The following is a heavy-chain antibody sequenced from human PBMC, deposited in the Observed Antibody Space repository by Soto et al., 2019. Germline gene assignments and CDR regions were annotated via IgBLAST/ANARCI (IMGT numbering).Heavy chain of an antibody. D-gene: IGHD6-6*01. J-gene: IGHJ6*02. V-gene: IGHV1-69*13. CDR1: GGTFSSYA. CDR2: IIPIFGTA. Sequence: SVKVSCKASGGTFSSYAISWVRQAPGQGLEWMGGIIPIFGTANYAQKFQGRVTITADESTSTAYMELSSLRSEDTAVYYCARAISYPYGKDVWGRRTTVTVSS. CDR3: ARAISYPYGKDV.